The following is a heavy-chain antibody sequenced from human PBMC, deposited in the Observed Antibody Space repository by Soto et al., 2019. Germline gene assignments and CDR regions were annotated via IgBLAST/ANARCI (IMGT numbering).Heavy chain of an antibody. Sequence: GGSLRLSCAASGFTFSSYSMNWVRQAPGKGLEWVSRINRDGSSTSYADSVKGRFTISRDNAKNTLYLQMNSLRAEETAVYYCARDRGYCSSTSRYRLQTGEYNWFDPWGQGALVTV. CDR3: ARDRGYCSSTSRYRLQTGEYNWFDP. J-gene: IGHJ5*02. CDR2: INRDGSST. D-gene: IGHD2-2*02. CDR1: GFTFSSYS. V-gene: IGHV3-74*01.